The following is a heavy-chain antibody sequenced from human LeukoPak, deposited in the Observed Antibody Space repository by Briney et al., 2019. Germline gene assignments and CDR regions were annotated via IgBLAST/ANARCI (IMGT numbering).Heavy chain of an antibody. CDR1: GDSISSNY. D-gene: IGHD1-14*01. CDR3: ARHGTISSESYFDY. CDR2: IHNSGRT. V-gene: IGHV4-59*08. Sequence: SETLSLTCTVSGDSISSNYWSWIRQPPGKGLEWIGYIHNSGRTNYNPSLKSRVTGFVDTSKNQVSLRLSSVTAADTAVYYCARHGTISSESYFDYWGQGALVTVSS. J-gene: IGHJ4*02.